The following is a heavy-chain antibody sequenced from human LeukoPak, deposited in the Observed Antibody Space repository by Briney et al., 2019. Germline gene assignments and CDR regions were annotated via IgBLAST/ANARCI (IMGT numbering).Heavy chain of an antibody. J-gene: IGHJ6*02. CDR3: GKRELWHGSGEDA. Sequence: GGSLRLSCAASGFTFNNYAMSWFRQTPGKGLEWVSAISGSGDRAYYAESVKGRFSISRDNSKNTLYLQMHSLRAEDTAVYYCGKRELWHGSGEDAWGQGTTVTVSS. CDR1: GFTFNNYA. CDR2: ISGSGDRA. D-gene: IGHD3-10*01. V-gene: IGHV3-23*01.